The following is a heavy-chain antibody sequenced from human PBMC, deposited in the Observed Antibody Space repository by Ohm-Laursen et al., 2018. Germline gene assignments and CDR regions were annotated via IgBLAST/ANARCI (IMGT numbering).Heavy chain of an antibody. V-gene: IGHV1-8*01. CDR1: GYTFTSYD. CDR2: MNPNSGNT. D-gene: IGHD3-3*01. CDR3: ARGNRGRITIFGVVIMRWFDP. J-gene: IGHJ5*02. Sequence: ASVKVSCKASGYTFTSYDINWVRQATGQGLEWMGWMNPNSGNTGYAQKFQGRVTMTRNTSISTAYMELSSLRSEDTAVYYCARGNRGRITIFGVVIMRWFDPWGQGTLVTVSS.